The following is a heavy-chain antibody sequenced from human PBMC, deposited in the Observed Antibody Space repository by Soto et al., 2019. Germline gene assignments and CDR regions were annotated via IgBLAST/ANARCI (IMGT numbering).Heavy chain of an antibody. Sequence: GESLKISCKGSGYSFAGYWITWVRQKPGKGLEWMGRIDPSDSQTYYSPSFRGHVTISVTKSITSVFLQWSSLRASDTAMYYCARQIYDSDTGPNFQYYFDSWSQGTRSPSPQ. CDR2: IDPSDSQT. CDR1: GYSFAGYW. CDR3: ARQIYDSDTGPNFQYYFDS. V-gene: IGHV5-10-1*01. J-gene: IGHJ4*02. D-gene: IGHD3-22*01.